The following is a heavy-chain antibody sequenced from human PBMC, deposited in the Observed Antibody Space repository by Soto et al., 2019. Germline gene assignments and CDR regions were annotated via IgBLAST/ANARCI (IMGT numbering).Heavy chain of an antibody. J-gene: IGHJ4*02. CDR3: ARTLPRAYSSSRFDF. CDR2: INHSGST. Sequence: SETLSLTCAVYGGSFSGYYWSWIRQPPGKGLEWIGEINHSGSTNYNPSLKSRVTISVDTSKTQFSLKLSSVTSADTAVYYCARTLPRAYSSSRFDFWGQGTLVTVSS. V-gene: IGHV4-34*01. CDR1: GGSFSGYY. D-gene: IGHD6-13*01.